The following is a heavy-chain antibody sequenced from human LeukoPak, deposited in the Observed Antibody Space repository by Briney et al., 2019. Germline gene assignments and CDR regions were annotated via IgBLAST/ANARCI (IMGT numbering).Heavy chain of an antibody. V-gene: IGHV3-21*05. CDR1: GFTLSSYG. CDR3: ARRRSSGDQPYGMDV. CDR2: ISSSTSII. D-gene: IGHD2-15*01. J-gene: IGHJ6*02. Sequence: GGSLRLSCAASGFTLSSYGMNWVRQAPGKGLEWVSFISSSTSIIYYADSVKGRFTISRDNAKNSLYLQMNSLRAEDTAVYYCARRRSSGDQPYGMDVWGQGTTVTVSS.